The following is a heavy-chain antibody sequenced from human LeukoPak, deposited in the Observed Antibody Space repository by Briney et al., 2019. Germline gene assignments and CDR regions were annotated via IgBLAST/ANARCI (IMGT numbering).Heavy chain of an antibody. CDR2: IYYSGST. CDR3: ARSYNDFWSGYPSLNWFDP. V-gene: IGHV4-59*11. D-gene: IGHD3-3*01. Sequence: PSETLSLTCTVSGGSISSHYWSWIRQPSGKGLEWIGYIYYSGSTNYNPSLKSLVTISVDTSKNQFSLRLSSVTAADTAMYYCARSYNDFWSGYPSLNWFDPWGQGTLVTVSS. J-gene: IGHJ5*02. CDR1: GGSISSHY.